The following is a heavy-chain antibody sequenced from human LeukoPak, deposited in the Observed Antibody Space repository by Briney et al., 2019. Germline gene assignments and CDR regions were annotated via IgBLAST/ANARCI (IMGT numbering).Heavy chain of an antibody. CDR1: GGTFSSYA. D-gene: IGHD1-1*01. Sequence: ASVKVSCKASGGTFSSYAISWVRQAPGQGLEWMGWINPNSGGTNYAQKFQGWVTMTRDTSISTAYMELSRLRSDDTAVYYCARGGTLERDAFDIWGQGTMVTVSS. CDR3: ARGGTLERDAFDI. J-gene: IGHJ3*02. V-gene: IGHV1-2*04. CDR2: INPNSGGT.